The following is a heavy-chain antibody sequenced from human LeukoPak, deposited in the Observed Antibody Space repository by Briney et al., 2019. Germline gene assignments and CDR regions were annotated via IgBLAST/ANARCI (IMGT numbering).Heavy chain of an antibody. CDR2: ISGSGGST. Sequence: GGSLRLSCAASGFTFSSYAMSWVRQTPRKGLEWVSSISGSGGSTYYADAVKGRFAISRDNSKNTLSLQMNSLRAEDTAIYYCAKVSYGVLDYWGQGTLVAVSS. CDR3: AKVSYGVLDY. V-gene: IGHV3-23*01. D-gene: IGHD4-17*01. CDR1: GFTFSSYA. J-gene: IGHJ4*02.